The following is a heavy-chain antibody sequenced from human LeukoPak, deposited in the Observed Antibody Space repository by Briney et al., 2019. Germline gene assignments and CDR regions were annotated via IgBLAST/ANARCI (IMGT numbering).Heavy chain of an antibody. Sequence: GSLRLSCAASGFTFSSYWMSWVRQAPGKGLEWVANIKQDGSEKYYVDSVKGRFTISRDNAKNSLYLQMNSLRAEDTAVYYCASRMVVTWIIEYFQHWGQGTLVTVSS. D-gene: IGHD4-23*01. CDR3: ASRMVVTWIIEYFQH. V-gene: IGHV3-7*01. CDR2: IKQDGSEK. CDR1: GFTFSSYW. J-gene: IGHJ1*01.